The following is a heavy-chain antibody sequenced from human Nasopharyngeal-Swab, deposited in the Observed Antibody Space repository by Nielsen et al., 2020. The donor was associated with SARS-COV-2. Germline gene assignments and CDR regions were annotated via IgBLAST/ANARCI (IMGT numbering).Heavy chain of an antibody. CDR3: AKDVRLSMVRGVIGYFQH. D-gene: IGHD3-10*01. J-gene: IGHJ1*01. V-gene: IGHV3-23*01. Sequence: GASLQISCAASGFTFSSYAMSWVRQAPGKGLEWVSAISGSGGSTYYADSVKGRFTISRDNSKNTLYLQMNSLRAEDTAVYYCAKDVRLSMVRGVIGYFQHWGQGTLVTVSS. CDR2: ISGSGGST. CDR1: GFTFSSYA.